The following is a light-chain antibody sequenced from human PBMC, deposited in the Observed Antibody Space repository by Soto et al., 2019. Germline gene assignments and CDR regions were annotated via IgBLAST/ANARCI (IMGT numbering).Light chain of an antibody. V-gene: IGLV7-43*01. Sequence: QTVVTQEPSLTVSPGGTVTLTCASSTGAVTSGNYPSWFQQKPGQPPRTLIYTTNNKHSWTPARFSGSLLGGKAALTLSGVQPEDEAEYYCLIYYGDPHLVFGGGTKLTVL. CDR3: LIYYGDPHLV. CDR2: TTN. CDR1: TGAVTSGNY. J-gene: IGLJ3*02.